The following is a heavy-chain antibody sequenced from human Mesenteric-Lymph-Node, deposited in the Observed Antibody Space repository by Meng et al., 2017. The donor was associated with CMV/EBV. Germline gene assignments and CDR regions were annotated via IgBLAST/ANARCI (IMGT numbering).Heavy chain of an antibody. D-gene: IGHD6-13*01. CDR3: AHSSGIAAAGPFYFDY. CDR2: IYWDDDK. CDR1: GFSLSTSGVG. V-gene: IGHV2-5*02. J-gene: IGHJ4*02. Sequence: ITLKEYGPTLVIPTQTLTLTSTYSGFSLSTSGVGVGWSRQPPGKALEWLALIYWDDDKRYSPSLKSRLTITKGTSKNQVVLTMTNMDPVDTATYYCAHSSGIAAAGPFYFDYWGQGTLVTVSS.